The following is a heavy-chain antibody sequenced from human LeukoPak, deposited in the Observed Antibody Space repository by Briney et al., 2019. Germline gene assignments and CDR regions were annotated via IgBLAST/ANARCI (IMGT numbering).Heavy chain of an antibody. J-gene: IGHJ3*02. CDR1: GFTFSSYS. CDR3: ASEQPPHSSGWSRGAFDI. V-gene: IGHV3-21*01. D-gene: IGHD6-19*01. CDR2: ISSSSSYI. Sequence: PGGSLRLSCAASGFTFSSYSMNWVRQAPGRGLEWVSSISSSSSYIYYADSVKGRFTISRDNAKSSLYLQMNSLRAEDTAVYYCASEQPPHSSGWSRGAFDIWGQGTMVTVSS.